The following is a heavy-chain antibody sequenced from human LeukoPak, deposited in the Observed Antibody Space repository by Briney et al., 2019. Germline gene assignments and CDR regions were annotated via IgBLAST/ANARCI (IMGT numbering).Heavy chain of an antibody. J-gene: IGHJ4*02. CDR2: INHSGST. Sequence: PSETLSLTCAVYGGSFSGYYWSWIRQPPGKGLEWIGEINHSGSTNYNPSPKSRVTISVDTSKNQFSLKLSSVTAADTAVYYCAGFPITVTEVLQPIDYWGQGTLVTVSS. V-gene: IGHV4-34*01. CDR3: AGFPITVTEVLQPIDY. D-gene: IGHD4-11*01. CDR1: GGSFSGYY.